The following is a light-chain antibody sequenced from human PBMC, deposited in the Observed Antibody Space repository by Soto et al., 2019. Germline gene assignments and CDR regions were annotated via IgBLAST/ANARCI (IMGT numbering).Light chain of an antibody. V-gene: IGKV3-11*01. J-gene: IGKJ5*01. CDR1: QSVSSY. Sequence: IGLPPSPVPPSLSPGEMATLSCRASQSVSSYLAWYQQKPGQAPRLLIYDASNRATGIPARFSGGGSGTDFTLTIDNLEPEDFAIYYFQQRSNGKMITFGQGTRLEIK. CDR3: QQRSNGKMIT. CDR2: DAS.